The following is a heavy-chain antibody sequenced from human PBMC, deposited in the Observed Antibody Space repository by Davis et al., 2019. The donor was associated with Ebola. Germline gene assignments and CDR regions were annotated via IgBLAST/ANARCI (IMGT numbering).Heavy chain of an antibody. CDR3: ARSNQWLVRGFDY. D-gene: IGHD6-19*01. Sequence: MPSETLSLTCAVSGGSFSGYYWSWIRQTPGKWLEWIEEINHSGSTNYNPSLKSRVTISVDTSKNQFSLKLSSVTAADTAVYYCARSNQWLVRGFDYWGQGTLVTVSS. CDR2: INHSGST. V-gene: IGHV4-34*01. CDR1: GGSFSGYY. J-gene: IGHJ4*02.